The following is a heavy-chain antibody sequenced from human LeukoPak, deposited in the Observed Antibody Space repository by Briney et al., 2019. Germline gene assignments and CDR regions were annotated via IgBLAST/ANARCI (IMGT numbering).Heavy chain of an antibody. V-gene: IGHV3-53*01. D-gene: IGHD1-26*01. J-gene: IGHJ3*02. CDR1: GFTVSSNY. CDR2: IYSGGST. Sequence: GGSLRLSCAASGFTVSSNYMSRVRQAPGKGLEWVSVIYSGGSTYYADSVKGRFTISRDNSKNTLYLQMNSLRAEDTAVYYCARDSGSTGADAFDIWGQGTMVTVSS. CDR3: ARDSGSTGADAFDI.